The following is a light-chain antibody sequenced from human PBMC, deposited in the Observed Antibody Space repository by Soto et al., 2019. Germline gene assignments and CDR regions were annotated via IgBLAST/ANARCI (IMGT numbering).Light chain of an antibody. V-gene: IGKV3-15*01. CDR3: QQYYDWPIT. Sequence: EIVLTQSPGTLSLSAGERATLSCRTSQSVSSNYLAWYQQKPGQAPRLLIYGASTRATGIPTRFSGSGSGTEFTLTISSLQSEDFSLYYCQQYYDWPITFGQGTRLEI. J-gene: IGKJ5*01. CDR2: GAS. CDR1: QSVSSN.